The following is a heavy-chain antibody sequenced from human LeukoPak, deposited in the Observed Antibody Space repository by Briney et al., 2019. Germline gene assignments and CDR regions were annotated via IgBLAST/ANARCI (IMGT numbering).Heavy chain of an antibody. CDR3: ARSGIAAAGYNWFDP. CDR1: GYTLTELS. CDR2: FDPEDGET. D-gene: IGHD6-13*01. Sequence: ASVKVSCKVTGYTLTELSMHWVRQAPGKGLEWMGGFDPEDGETIYAQKFQGRVTMTEDTSTDTAYMELSSLRSEDTAVYYCARSGIAAAGYNWFDPWGQGTLVTVSS. J-gene: IGHJ5*02. V-gene: IGHV1-24*01.